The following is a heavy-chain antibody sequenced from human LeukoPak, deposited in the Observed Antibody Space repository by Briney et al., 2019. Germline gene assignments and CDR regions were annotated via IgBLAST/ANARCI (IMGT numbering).Heavy chain of an antibody. J-gene: IGHJ4*02. CDR1: GFTFSDHW. Sequence: GSLRLSCAASGFTFSDHWMSWVRQVPGKGLEWVADIKKDGSEKNEVDSAKGRFTISRDNAKKSLYLEMNSLRAEDTAVYYCVRGPSYGARCDYLDHWGQGALVTVSS. CDR3: VRGPSYGARCDYLDH. D-gene: IGHD4/OR15-4a*01. CDR2: IKKDGSEK. V-gene: IGHV3-7*01.